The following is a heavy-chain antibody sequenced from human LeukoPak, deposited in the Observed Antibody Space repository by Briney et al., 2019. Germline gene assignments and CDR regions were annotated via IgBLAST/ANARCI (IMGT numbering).Heavy chain of an antibody. CDR3: ARSVEYQLLSYYFDY. J-gene: IGHJ4*02. D-gene: IGHD2-2*01. Sequence: GASVKVSCKASGGTFSSYAISWVRQAPGQGLEWMGGIIPIFGTANYAQKFQGRVTITTDESTSTAYMELSSLRSEDTAVYYCARSVEYQLLSYYFDYWGQGTLVTVSS. V-gene: IGHV1-69*05. CDR2: IIPIFGTA. CDR1: GGTFSSYA.